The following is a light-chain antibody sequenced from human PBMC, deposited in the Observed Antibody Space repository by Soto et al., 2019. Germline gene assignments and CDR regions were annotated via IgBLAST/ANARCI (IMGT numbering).Light chain of an antibody. CDR3: QQYGSSGT. CDR2: GAS. CDR1: QSVSSY. Sequence: EIELTQSPGTLSLSPGERATLSCRASQSVSSYLAWYQQKPGQAPRLLIYGASNRATGIPDRFSGSGSGTDFTLTISRLEPEDFAVYYCQQYGSSGTFGQGTKVDIK. J-gene: IGKJ1*01. V-gene: IGKV3-20*01.